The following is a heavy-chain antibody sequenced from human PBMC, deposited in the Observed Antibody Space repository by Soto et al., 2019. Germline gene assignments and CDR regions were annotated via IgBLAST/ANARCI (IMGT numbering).Heavy chain of an antibody. CDR3: AREGRIAAAVLDY. V-gene: IGHV1-69*04. CDR2: IIPILGIA. CDR1: GGTFSSYT. Sequence: SVKVSCKASGGTFSSYTISWVRQAPGQGLEWMGRIIPILGIANYAQKFQGRVTITADKSTSTAYMELSSLRSEDTAVYYCAREGRIAAAVLDYWGQGTLVTVS. D-gene: IGHD6-13*01. J-gene: IGHJ4*02.